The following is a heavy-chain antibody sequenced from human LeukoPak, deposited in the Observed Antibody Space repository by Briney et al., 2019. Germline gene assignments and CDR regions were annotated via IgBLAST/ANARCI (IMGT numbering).Heavy chain of an antibody. CDR2: IHHSGST. D-gene: IGHD2-15*01. CDR1: GASISSNDW. CDR3: ARVRGVCSGRSCYEIDS. V-gene: IGHV4-4*02. Sequence: PSGTLSLTCAVFGASISSNDWWIWVRQPPGKGVEWIGEIHHSGSTNYNPSLKSRVTMSVDKSKNQFSLNLSSVTAADTAVYYCARVRGVCSGRSCYEIDSWGQGALVTVSS. J-gene: IGHJ4*02.